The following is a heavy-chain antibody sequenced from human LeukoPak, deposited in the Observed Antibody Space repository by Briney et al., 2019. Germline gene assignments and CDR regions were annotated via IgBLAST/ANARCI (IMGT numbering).Heavy chain of an antibody. J-gene: IGHJ4*02. CDR1: GFTFSSYW. Sequence: GGSLRLSCAASGFTFSSYWMHWVRQAPGKGLVWVSRINSDGSSTSYADSVKGRFTISRDNAKNTLYLQMNSLRAEDTAVYYCARGYYYDSSGFPVDYWGQGTLVTVSS. CDR3: ARGYYYDSSGFPVDY. V-gene: IGHV3-74*01. CDR2: INSDGSST. D-gene: IGHD3-22*01.